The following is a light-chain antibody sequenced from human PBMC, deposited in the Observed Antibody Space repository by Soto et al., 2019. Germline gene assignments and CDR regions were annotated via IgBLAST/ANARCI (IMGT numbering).Light chain of an antibody. CDR2: EVS. CDR1: SSDVGSYNI. J-gene: IGLJ2*01. CDR3: CSYAGSSTL. Sequence: QSALTQPASVSGSPGQSITISCTGTSSDVGSYNIVSWYQKHPGKAPKLMIYEVSKRPSGVSNRFSGYKAGNTASLTISGLQADDEADYFCCSYAGSSTLSGGETQGTVL. V-gene: IGLV2-23*02.